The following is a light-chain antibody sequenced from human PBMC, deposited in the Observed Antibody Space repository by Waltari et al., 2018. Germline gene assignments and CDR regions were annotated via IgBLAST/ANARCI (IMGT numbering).Light chain of an antibody. CDR3: QQYFSTPYN. V-gene: IGKV4-1*01. J-gene: IGKJ2*01. CDR2: WAA. CDR1: RSIFYSPNKNNY. Sequence: DIVMTQSPDSLAVSLGERATINCKSSRSIFYSPNKNNYLAWYQHKPGPPPKLLIYWAATRQSGVPDRISGSGSGTDFTLTISSLQAEDVAVYYCQQYFSTPYNFGQGTKLEIK.